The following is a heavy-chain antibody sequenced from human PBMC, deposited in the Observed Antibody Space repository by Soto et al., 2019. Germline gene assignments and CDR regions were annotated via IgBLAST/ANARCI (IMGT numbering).Heavy chain of an antibody. CDR1: GFPFNGSA. CDR3: AGDFYYNMDV. CDR2: IRSKPNNYAT. Sequence: EVQLVESGGGLVHPGGSLKLSCAASGFPFNGSAMHWVRQASGKGLEWVGRIRSKPNNYATAYAASLKGRFTISRDDSKNTAYLQMNSLKTEDTAVYYCAGDFYYNMDVWCQGTTVTVSS. J-gene: IGHJ6*02. V-gene: IGHV3-73*02.